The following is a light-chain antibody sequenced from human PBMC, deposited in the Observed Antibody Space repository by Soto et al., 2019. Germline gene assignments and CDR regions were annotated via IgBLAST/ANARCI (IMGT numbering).Light chain of an antibody. CDR1: SSDVGGYNY. CDR3: SSYVGTNSYV. Sequence: QSVLTQPPSASGSPGQSVTISCTGTSSDVGGYNYVSWYQQHPGKAPKLMIYEVSKRPSGVPDRFSGSKSGNTASLTVSGLQAEDEADYYCSSYVGTNSYVFGTGTKLTVL. J-gene: IGLJ1*01. CDR2: EVS. V-gene: IGLV2-8*01.